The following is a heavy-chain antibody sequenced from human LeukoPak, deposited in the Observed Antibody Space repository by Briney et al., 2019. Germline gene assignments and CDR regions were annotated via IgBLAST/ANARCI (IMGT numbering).Heavy chain of an antibody. Sequence: GGSLRLSCAASGFTFSSYWMHWVRQAPGKGLVWVSHISRDGSGIFTISRDNAKNTLYLQINSLRAEDTAMYFCARGGLWNGGTYSVDFWGQGTLATVSS. V-gene: IGHV3-74*01. CDR2: ISRDGS. J-gene: IGHJ4*02. D-gene: IGHD1-26*01. CDR1: GFTFSSYW. CDR3: ARGGLWNGGTYSVDF.